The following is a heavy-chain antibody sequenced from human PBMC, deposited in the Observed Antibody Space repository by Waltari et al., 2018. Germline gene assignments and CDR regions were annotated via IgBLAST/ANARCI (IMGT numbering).Heavy chain of an antibody. CDR1: GYTFTSYD. D-gene: IGHD3-3*01. CDR2: INTYDGNT. Sequence: QVQLVQSGAEVKKPGASVKVPCRASGYTFTSYDINWVRQAPGQGLEWMGWINTYDGNTNYGQELQGRLTMTTDTITTTAYMELRGLRADDTALYFCARDAFRFLDFWGQGTLVTVSS. CDR3: ARDAFRFLDF. J-gene: IGHJ4*02. V-gene: IGHV1-18*01.